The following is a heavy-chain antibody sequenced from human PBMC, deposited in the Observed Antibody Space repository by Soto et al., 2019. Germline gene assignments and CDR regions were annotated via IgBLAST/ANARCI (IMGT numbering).Heavy chain of an antibody. D-gene: IGHD5-12*01. J-gene: IGHJ6*02. Sequence: QTGGSLRLSCAASGFTFSSYGMHWVRQAPGKGLEWVAVIWYDGSNKYYADSVKGRFTISRDNSKNTLYLQMNSLRAEDTAVYYCARTDIVATRIGYYYYGMDVWGQGTTVTVSS. CDR3: ARTDIVATRIGYYYYGMDV. V-gene: IGHV3-33*01. CDR2: IWYDGSNK. CDR1: GFTFSSYG.